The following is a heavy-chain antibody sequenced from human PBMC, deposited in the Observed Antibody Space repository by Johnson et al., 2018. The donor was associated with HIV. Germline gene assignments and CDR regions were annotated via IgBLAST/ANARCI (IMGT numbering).Heavy chain of an antibody. CDR2: IKPDGSET. V-gene: IGHV3-7*01. D-gene: IGHD3-16*01. CDR3: VREAGTLRGWGHVFDI. J-gene: IGHJ3*02. Sequence: VQLVESGGGLIQPGGSLRLSCAASGFTVSSNYMSWVRQAPGKGLEWVANIKPDGSETNYMDSVKGRLIISRDNTENSLYLQMNSLRVEDTAVYFCVREAGTLRGWGHVFDIWGQGTMVTVSS. CDR1: GFTVSSNY.